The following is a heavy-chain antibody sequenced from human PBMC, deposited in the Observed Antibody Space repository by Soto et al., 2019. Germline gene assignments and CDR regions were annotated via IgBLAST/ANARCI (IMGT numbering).Heavy chain of an antibody. CDR1: GGSINSGGYS. J-gene: IGHJ5*02. CDR2: IYHTGTT. D-gene: IGHD1-1*01. V-gene: IGHV4-30-2*01. CDR3: ARDQLEGNWFDP. Sequence: PSETLSLTCTVSGGSINSGGYSWTWIRQPPGKGLEWIGFIYHTGTTYYNPSLKSRVTISVDRSKNQFSLKLSSVTAADTAVYYCARDQLEGNWFDPWGQGTLVTVSS.